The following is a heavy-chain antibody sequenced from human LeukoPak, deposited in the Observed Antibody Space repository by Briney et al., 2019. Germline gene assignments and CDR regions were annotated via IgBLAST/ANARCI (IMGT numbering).Heavy chain of an antibody. CDR3: ARGEVDTAMTPGDYFDY. CDR2: IYYSGST. CDR1: GGSISSGDYY. Sequence: PSETLSLTCTVSGGSISSGDYYWRWIRQPPGKGLEWIGYIYYSGSTYYNPSLKSRVTISVDTSKNQFSLKLSSVTAADTAVYYCARGEVDTAMTPGDYFDYWGQGTLVTVSS. D-gene: IGHD5-18*01. J-gene: IGHJ4*02. V-gene: IGHV4-30-4*01.